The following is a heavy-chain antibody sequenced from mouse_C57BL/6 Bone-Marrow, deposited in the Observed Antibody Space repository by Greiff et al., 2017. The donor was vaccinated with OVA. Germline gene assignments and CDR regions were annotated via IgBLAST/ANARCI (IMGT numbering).Heavy chain of an antibody. CDR1: GYTFTSYW. J-gene: IGHJ2*01. CDR3: ARYYYGSSLYYFDY. CDR2: IDPNGGGT. D-gene: IGHD1-1*01. V-gene: IGHV1-72*01. Sequence: VQLQQPGAELVKPGASVKLSCKASGYTFTSYWMHWVKQRPGRGLEWIGRIDPNGGGTKYNEKIKSKATLTVDKHSSTAYMQLSSLTSEDSAVYYGARYYYGSSLYYFDYWGQGTTLTVSS.